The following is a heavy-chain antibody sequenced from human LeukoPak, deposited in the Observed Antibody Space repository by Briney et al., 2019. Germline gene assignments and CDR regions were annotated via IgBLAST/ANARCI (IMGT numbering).Heavy chain of an antibody. CDR3: ARRRVYYYYYGVDV. CDR2: INHSGST. V-gene: IGHV4-34*01. Sequence: SETLSLTCAVYGGSFSGYYWSWIRQPPGKGLEWIGEINHSGSTNYNPSLKSRVTISVDTSKNQFSLKLSSVTAADTAVYYCARRRVYYYYYGVDVWGQGTTVTVSS. CDR1: GGSFSGYY. J-gene: IGHJ6*02.